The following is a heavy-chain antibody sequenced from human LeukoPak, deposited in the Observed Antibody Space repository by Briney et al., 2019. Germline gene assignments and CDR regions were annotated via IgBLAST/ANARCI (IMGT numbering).Heavy chain of an antibody. CDR2: IFYTGNT. J-gene: IGHJ5*02. V-gene: IGHV4-59*01. Sequence: PSETLSLTCTVSGGSISSYYLSWIRQTPGKGLEWIGYIFYTGNTNYSPSLKSRLTIPVDTSKNQFSLNLSSVTTADTGVYFCARGLVVGAGRLDPWGQGTLAIVSS. D-gene: IGHD3-22*01. CDR1: GGSISSYY. CDR3: ARGLVVGAGRLDP.